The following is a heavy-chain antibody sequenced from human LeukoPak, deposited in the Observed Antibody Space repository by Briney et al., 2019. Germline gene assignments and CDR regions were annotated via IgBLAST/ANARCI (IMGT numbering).Heavy chain of an antibody. J-gene: IGHJ4*02. Sequence: GGSLRLSCTASGFSFSGHWMHWARQLPGKGLVWVSRISPTGSTTSYADSVKGRLTVSRDNAKNTLYLQVNNLRAEDTAVYYCAREVGSGNSDRYFDYWGQGTLVTVSS. CDR3: AREVGSGNSDRYFDY. CDR2: ISPTGSTT. V-gene: IGHV3-74*01. D-gene: IGHD3-10*01. CDR1: GFSFSGHW.